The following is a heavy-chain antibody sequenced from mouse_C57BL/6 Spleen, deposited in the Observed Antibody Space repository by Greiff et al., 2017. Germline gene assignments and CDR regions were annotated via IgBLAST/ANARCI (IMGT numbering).Heavy chain of an antibody. CDR1: GFTFSSYT. V-gene: IGHV5-9*01. CDR2: ISGGGGNT. CDR3: ARHEEIYYSNYEAMDY. D-gene: IGHD2-5*01. J-gene: IGHJ4*01. Sequence: EVQGVESGGGLVKPGGSLKLSCAASGFTFSSYTMSWVRQTPEKRLEWVATISGGGGNTYYPDSVKGRFTISRDNAKNTLYLQMSSLRSEDTALYYCARHEEIYYSNYEAMDYWGQGTSVTVSS.